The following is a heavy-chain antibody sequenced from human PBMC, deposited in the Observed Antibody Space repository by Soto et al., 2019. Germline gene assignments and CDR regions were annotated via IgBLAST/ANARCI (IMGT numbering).Heavy chain of an antibody. CDR2: IYPGDSDT. D-gene: IGHD7-27*01. Sequence: GESLKISCKGSGYSFTSYWIGWVRQMPGKGLEWMGIIYPGDSDTRYSPSFQGQVTISADKSISTAYLQWSSLKASDTALYFCAREHWDRTTPPYYYYYGLDIWGQGTTVTVSS. V-gene: IGHV5-51*01. CDR1: GYSFTSYW. J-gene: IGHJ6*02. CDR3: AREHWDRTTPPYYYYYGLDI.